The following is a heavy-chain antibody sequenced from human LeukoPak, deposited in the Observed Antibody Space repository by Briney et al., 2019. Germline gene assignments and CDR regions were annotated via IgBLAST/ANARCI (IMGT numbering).Heavy chain of an antibody. Sequence: GGSLRLSCAASGFTFSSYGMHWVRQAPGKGLEWVAFIRYDGSNKYYADSVKGRFTISRDNSKNTLYLQMNSLRAEDTAVYYCAKDYLPLRGLLGDFDPWGQGTLVTVSS. D-gene: IGHD2-15*01. V-gene: IGHV3-30*02. CDR3: AKDYLPLRGLLGDFDP. CDR1: GFTFSSYG. CDR2: IRYDGSNK. J-gene: IGHJ5*02.